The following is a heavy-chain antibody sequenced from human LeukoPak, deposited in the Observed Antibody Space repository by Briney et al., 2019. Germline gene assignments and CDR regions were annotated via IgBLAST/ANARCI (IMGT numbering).Heavy chain of an antibody. J-gene: IGHJ4*02. CDR3: AREDRVIVISGFDY. V-gene: IGHV3-48*03. CDR1: GFTVSSNY. CDR2: ISSSGSTI. Sequence: PGGSLRLSCAASGFTVSSNYMNWVRQAPGKGLEWVSYISSSGSTIYYADSVKGRFTISRDNAKNSLYLQMNSLRAEDTAVYYCAREDRVIVISGFDYWGQGTLVTVSS. D-gene: IGHD3-16*02.